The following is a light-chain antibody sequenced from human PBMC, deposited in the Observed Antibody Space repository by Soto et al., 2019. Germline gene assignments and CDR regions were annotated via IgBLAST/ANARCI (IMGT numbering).Light chain of an antibody. J-gene: IGKJ4*01. CDR1: QSISSW. V-gene: IGKV1-39*01. CDR3: QQSFSTPLT. CDR2: DAS. Sequence: DIQMTQSPSTLSASVGDRVTITCRASQSISSWLAWYQQKPGKAPKLLIYDASSLESGVPSRFSGSGSGTDFTLTITSLKPEDLGAFYCQQSFSTPLTFGGGTKVEIK.